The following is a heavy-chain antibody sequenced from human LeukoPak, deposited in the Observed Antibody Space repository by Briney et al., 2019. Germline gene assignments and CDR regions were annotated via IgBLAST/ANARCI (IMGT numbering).Heavy chain of an antibody. CDR1: GFTFTTYW. D-gene: IGHD2-2*01. CDR3: ARAYPVDIVVVPAAPDY. J-gene: IGHJ4*02. V-gene: IGHV3-74*01. Sequence: GGSLRLSCAASGFTFTTYWMHWVRQAPGKGLVWVSRINADGSSATYADSVKGRFTISRDNAKNTLYLQMNSLRAEDTAVYYCARAYPVDIVVVPAAPDYWGQGTLVTVSS. CDR2: INADGSSA.